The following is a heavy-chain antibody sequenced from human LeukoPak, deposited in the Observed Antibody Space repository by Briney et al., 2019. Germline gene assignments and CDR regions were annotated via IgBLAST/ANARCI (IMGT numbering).Heavy chain of an antibody. V-gene: IGHV3-23*01. CDR1: GFTFSRYW. CDR3: AGYYDILTGYFPGVNYYYYMDV. CDR2: ISGSGGGT. J-gene: IGHJ6*03. Sequence: TGGSLRLSCAASGFTFSRYWMSWVRQAPGKGLEWVSAISGSGGGTYYADSVKGRFTISRDNSKNTLYLQMNSLRAEDTAVHYCAGYYDILTGYFPGVNYYYYMDVWGKGTTVTVSS. D-gene: IGHD3-9*01.